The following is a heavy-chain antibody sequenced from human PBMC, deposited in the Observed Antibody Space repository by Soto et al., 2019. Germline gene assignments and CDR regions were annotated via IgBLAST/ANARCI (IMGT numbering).Heavy chain of an antibody. Sequence: SLRLSCTASGFTFGDYAMSWFRQAPGKGLEWVGFIRSKAYGGTTEYAASVKGRFTISRDDSKSIAYLQMNSLKTEDTAVYYCTRNFEQPIVGAQSFDIWGQGTMVTV. CDR2: IRSKAYGGTT. V-gene: IGHV3-49*03. J-gene: IGHJ3*02. D-gene: IGHD1-26*01. CDR3: TRNFEQPIVGAQSFDI. CDR1: GFTFGDYA.